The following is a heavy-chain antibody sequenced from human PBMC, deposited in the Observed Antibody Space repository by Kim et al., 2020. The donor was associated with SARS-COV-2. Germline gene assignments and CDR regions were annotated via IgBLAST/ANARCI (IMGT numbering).Heavy chain of an antibody. Sequence: SETLSLTCTVSGGSISSSSYYWGWIRQPPGKGLEWIGSIYYSGSTYYNPSLKSRVTISVDTSKNQFSLKLSSVTAADTAVYYCAYSSSWYDFDYWGQGTLVTVSS. CDR3: AYSSSWYDFDY. V-gene: IGHV4-39*01. D-gene: IGHD6-13*01. CDR1: GGSISSSSYY. J-gene: IGHJ4*02. CDR2: IYYSGST.